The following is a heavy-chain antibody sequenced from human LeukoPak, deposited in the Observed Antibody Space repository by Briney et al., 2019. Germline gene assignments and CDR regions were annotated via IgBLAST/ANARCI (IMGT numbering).Heavy chain of an antibody. D-gene: IGHD6-19*01. V-gene: IGHV4-39*07. CDR3: ARSPGYSSGWYFRLFDY. J-gene: IGHJ4*02. Sequence: SETLSLTCTVSGGSISSSSYYWGWIRQPPGKGLEWIGEINHSGSTNYNPSLKSRVTISVDTSKNQFSLKLSSVTAADTAVYYCARSPGYSSGWYFRLFDYWGQGTLVTVSS. CDR1: GGSISSSSYY. CDR2: INHSGST.